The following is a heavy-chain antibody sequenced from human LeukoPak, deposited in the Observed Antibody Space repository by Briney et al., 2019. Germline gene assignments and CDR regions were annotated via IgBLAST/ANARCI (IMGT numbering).Heavy chain of an antibody. CDR2: INPSGGST. D-gene: IGHD5-18*01. CDR1: GYTFTSYY. V-gene: IGHV1-46*01. Sequence: GASVKVSCRASGYTFTSYYMHWVRQAPGQGLEWMGIINPSGGSTSYAQKFQGRVTMTRDTSTSTVYMELRSLRSEDTAVYYCARQYPLERGYSYGYVSAPPPADYWGQGTLVTVSS. J-gene: IGHJ4*02. CDR3: ARQYPLERGYSYGYVSAPPPADY.